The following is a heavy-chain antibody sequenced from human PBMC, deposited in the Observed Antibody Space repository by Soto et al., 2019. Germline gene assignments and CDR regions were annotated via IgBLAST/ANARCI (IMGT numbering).Heavy chain of an antibody. CDR3: ARNYYDSSGYYYFDY. Sequence: GGSLRLSCAASGFTFSSYSLNWVRQAPGKGLEWVSYISSSSSTISYADSVKGRFTISRDNAKNSLYLQMNSLRDEDTAVYYCARNYYDSSGYYYFDYWGQGSLVTVSS. V-gene: IGHV3-48*02. CDR2: ISSSSSTI. J-gene: IGHJ4*02. CDR1: GFTFSSYS. D-gene: IGHD3-22*01.